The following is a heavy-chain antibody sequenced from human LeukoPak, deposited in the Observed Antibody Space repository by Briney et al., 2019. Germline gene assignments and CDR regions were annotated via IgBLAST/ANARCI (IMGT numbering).Heavy chain of an antibody. CDR1: GFTLSSYA. D-gene: IGHD3-10*01. V-gene: IGHV3-30*04. CDR3: ARGEGLGMVRGKYFDY. Sequence: GGSLRLSCAASGFTLSSYATHWVRQAPGKGLEWVAVVSYDGSNKYNADSVLGRFTISRDNSKNTLYLQMNSLRPEDTAVYYCARGEGLGMVRGKYFDYWGQGTLDAVSS. J-gene: IGHJ4*02. CDR2: VSYDGSNK.